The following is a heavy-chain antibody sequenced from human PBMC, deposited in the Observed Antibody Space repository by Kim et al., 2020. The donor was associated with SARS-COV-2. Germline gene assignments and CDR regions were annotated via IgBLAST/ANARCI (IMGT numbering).Heavy chain of an antibody. J-gene: IGHJ4*02. CDR3: IRQLPPATSSGWSYSGN. V-gene: IGHV3-73*01. Sequence: GGSLRLSCAASGFSISDSAIHWVRQASGKGLEWVGRIRSKVYGDAIAYTASVKGRFTISTDDSKNTAYLQMDGLKSEDTAVYYCIRQLPPATSSGWSYSGNWGRGTRVTVST. CDR1: GFSISDSA. D-gene: IGHD6-19*01. CDR2: IRSKVYGDAI.